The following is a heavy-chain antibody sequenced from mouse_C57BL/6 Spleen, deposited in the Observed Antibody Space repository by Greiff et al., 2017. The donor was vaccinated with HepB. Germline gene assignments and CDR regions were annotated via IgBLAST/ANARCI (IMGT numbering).Heavy chain of an antibody. J-gene: IGHJ2*01. D-gene: IGHD1-1*01. CDR3: ARRGGVYYGSSSYFDY. CDR1: GYTFTSYW. V-gene: IGHV1-52*01. Sequence: QVQLQQPGAELVRPGSSVKLSCKASGYTFTSYWMHWVKQRPIQGLEWIGNIDPSDSQTHYNQKFKDKATLTVDKSSSTAYMQLSSLTSEDSAVYYCARRGGVYYGSSSYFDYWGQGTTLTVSS. CDR2: IDPSDSQT.